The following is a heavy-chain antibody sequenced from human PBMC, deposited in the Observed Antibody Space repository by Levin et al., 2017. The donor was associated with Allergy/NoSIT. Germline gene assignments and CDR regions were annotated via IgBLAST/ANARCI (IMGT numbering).Heavy chain of an antibody. D-gene: IGHD2-2*01. V-gene: IGHV3-74*01. CDR2: INSDGSNT. Sequence: PGGSLRLSCAASGFTFSRHWMHWVRQAPGKGLVWVSHINSDGSNTNYADSVKGRFTISRDNAKSTLYLQMDSLRAEDTAVYYCARGGCSATRCLDSWGQGTLVTVSS. CDR3: ARGGCSATRCLDS. CDR1: GFTFSRHW. J-gene: IGHJ4*02.